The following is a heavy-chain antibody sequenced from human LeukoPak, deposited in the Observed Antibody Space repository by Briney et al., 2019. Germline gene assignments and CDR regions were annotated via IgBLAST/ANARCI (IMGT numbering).Heavy chain of an antibody. Sequence: SETLSLTCTVSGYSISSGYYWGWIRQPPGKGLEWIGSIYHSGSTYYNPSLKSRVTISVDTSKNQFSLKLSSVTAADTAVYYCARERDLLYYYYMDVWGKGTTVTVSS. CDR2: IYHSGST. D-gene: IGHD1-26*01. J-gene: IGHJ6*03. CDR3: ARERDLLYYYYMDV. CDR1: GYSISSGYY. V-gene: IGHV4-38-2*02.